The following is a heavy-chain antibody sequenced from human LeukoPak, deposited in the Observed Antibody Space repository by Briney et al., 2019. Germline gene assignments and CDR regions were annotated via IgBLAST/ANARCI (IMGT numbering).Heavy chain of an antibody. D-gene: IGHD1/OR15-1a*01. CDR2: INPNSGGT. Sequence: GASVKVSCKASGYTFTGYYMHWVRQAPGQGLEWMGWINPNSGGTNYAQKFQGRVTMTRDTSISTAYMELSRLRSDDTAVYYCARVGLYSWSNLGYWGQGTLVTVSS. J-gene: IGHJ4*02. V-gene: IGHV1-2*02. CDR1: GYTFTGYY. CDR3: ARVGLYSWSNLGY.